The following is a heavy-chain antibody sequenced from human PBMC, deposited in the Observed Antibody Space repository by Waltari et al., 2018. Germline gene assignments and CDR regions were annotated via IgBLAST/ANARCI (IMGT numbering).Heavy chain of an antibody. CDR1: GFTVSNNY. CDR3: ARLAYGDYYFDY. J-gene: IGHJ4*02. D-gene: IGHD4-17*01. Sequence: EVQLVESGGGLIQPGGSLRLSCAASGFTVSNNYMTWVRQAPGKGLEWVSIIYSGGGTYSAASVNGRFTIARDNSKNTLYLRMNSLRAEDTAVYYCARLAYGDYYFDYWGQGTLVTVSS. V-gene: IGHV3-53*01. CDR2: IYSGGGT.